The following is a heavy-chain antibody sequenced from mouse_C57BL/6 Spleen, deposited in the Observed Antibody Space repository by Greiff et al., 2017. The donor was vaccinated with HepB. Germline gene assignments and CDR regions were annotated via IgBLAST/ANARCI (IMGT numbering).Heavy chain of an antibody. CDR2: IDPENGDT. J-gene: IGHJ2*01. D-gene: IGHD1-1*01. CDR1: GFNIKDDY. V-gene: IGHV14-4*01. Sequence: VQLQQSGAELVRPGAPVKLSCTASGFNIKDDYMHWVKQRPEQGLEWIGWIDPENGDTEYASKFQGKATITADTSSNTAYLQLSSLTSEDTAVYYCNYYGSEFDYWGQGTTLTVSS. CDR3: NYYGSEFDY.